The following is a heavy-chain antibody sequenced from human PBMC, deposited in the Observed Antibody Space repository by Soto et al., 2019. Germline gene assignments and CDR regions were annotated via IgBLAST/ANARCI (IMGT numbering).Heavy chain of an antibody. D-gene: IGHD2-15*01. CDR3: ARAGYCGGGTCYAGGSFDY. CDR2: IYPGDSDT. V-gene: IGHV5-51*01. Sequence: GESLKISCNGSGYSFTTYWIAWVRQMPGKGLEWLGLIYPGDSDTTYSPSFQGQVTISADKSISTAYLQWSSLKASDTAMYYCARAGYCGGGTCYAGGSFDYWGQGTLVTVSS. CDR1: GYSFTTYW. J-gene: IGHJ4*02.